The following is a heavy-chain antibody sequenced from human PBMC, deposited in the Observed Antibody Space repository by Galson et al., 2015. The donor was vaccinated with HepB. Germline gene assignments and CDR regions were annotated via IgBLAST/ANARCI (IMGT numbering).Heavy chain of an antibody. CDR2: IYYSGST. CDR1: GGSISSYY. Sequence: SETLSLTCTVSGGSISSYYWSWIRQPPGKGLEWIGYIYYSGSTNYNPSLKSRVTISVDTSKNQFSLKLSSVTAADTAVYYCASGAGDGDLGYWGQGTLVTVSS. V-gene: IGHV4-59*12. CDR3: ASGAGDGDLGY. J-gene: IGHJ4*02. D-gene: IGHD3-10*01.